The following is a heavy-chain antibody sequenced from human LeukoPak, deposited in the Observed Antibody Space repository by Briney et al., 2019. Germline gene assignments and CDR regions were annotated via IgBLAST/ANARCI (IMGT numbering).Heavy chain of an antibody. J-gene: IGHJ6*02. CDR1: GGIFSNSA. CDR3: ARDRSWYGRDSSYYYGMDV. D-gene: IGHD6-13*01. Sequence: SVKVSCKVSGGIFSNSAISWVRHDPGQGLEYMGGIIPMFGTTNYARRFQGRLTITADESTSTTYMELSSLRSEDTAVYYCARDRSWYGRDSSYYYGMDVWGQGTTVTVSS. V-gene: IGHV1-69*01. CDR2: IIPMFGTT.